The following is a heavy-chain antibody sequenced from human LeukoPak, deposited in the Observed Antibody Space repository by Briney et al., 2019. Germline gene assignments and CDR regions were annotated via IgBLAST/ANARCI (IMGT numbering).Heavy chain of an antibody. J-gene: IGHJ6*02. CDR2: ISYDGSNK. D-gene: IGHD3-3*01. Sequence: PGGSLRLSCAASGFTFSSYGMHWVRQAPGKGLEWVAVISYDGSNKYYADSVKGRFTISRDNSKNTLYLQMNSLRAEDTAVYYCAKEGVSGDFWSGYYPYYYYYYGMDVWGQGTTVTVS. CDR3: AKEGVSGDFWSGYYPYYYYYYGMDV. V-gene: IGHV3-30*18. CDR1: GFTFSSYG.